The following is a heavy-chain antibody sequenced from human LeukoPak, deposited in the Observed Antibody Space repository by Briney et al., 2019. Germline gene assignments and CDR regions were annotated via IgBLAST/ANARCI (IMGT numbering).Heavy chain of an antibody. V-gene: IGHV4-4*07. CDR3: ARDRLEYQLPNSRSDYYYYMDV. J-gene: IGHJ6*03. CDR2: IYTSGST. CDR1: GGSFSGYY. D-gene: IGHD2-2*01. Sequence: SETLSLTCAVYGGSFSGYYWSWIRQPAGKGLEWIGRIYTSGSTNYNPSLKSRVTMSVDTSKNQFSLKLSSVTAADTAVYYCARDRLEYQLPNSRSDYYYYMDVWGKGTTVTISS.